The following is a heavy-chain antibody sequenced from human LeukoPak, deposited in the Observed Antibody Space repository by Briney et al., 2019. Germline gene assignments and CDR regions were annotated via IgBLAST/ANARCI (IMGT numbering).Heavy chain of an antibody. D-gene: IGHD2/OR15-2a*01. CDR1: GFTFSNAW. CDR3: TTEGTTWDYYYYYMDV. J-gene: IGHJ6*03. CDR2: IKSKTDGGTR. V-gene: IGHV3-15*01. Sequence: GGSLRLSCAASGFTFSNAWMNWVRQAPGKGLEWVGRIKSKTDGGTRDYGAPGEGRFIISRDDSKNTLFLQMNSLNTEDTAVYYCTTEGTTWDYYYYYMDVWGKGTTVTVSS.